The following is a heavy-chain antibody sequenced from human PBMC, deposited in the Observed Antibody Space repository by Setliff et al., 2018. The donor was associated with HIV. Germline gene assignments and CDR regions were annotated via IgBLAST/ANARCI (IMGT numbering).Heavy chain of an antibody. D-gene: IGHD1-7*01. J-gene: IGHJ4*02. V-gene: IGHV4-59*11. CDR2: IYYSGST. CDR1: GGSISSHY. Sequence: NPSETLSLTCSVSGGSISSHYWTWIRQPPGKRLEWIGYIYYSGSTSYNPSLKSRVTISVDSSKNQLSLKVSSVTAADTAVYYCARENRIMGSRTFDFWGRGTLVTVSS. CDR3: ARENRIMGSRTFDF.